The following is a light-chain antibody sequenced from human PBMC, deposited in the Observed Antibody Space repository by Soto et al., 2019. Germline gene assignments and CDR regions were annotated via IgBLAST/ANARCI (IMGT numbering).Light chain of an antibody. CDR1: QGVSGS. Sequence: EIVLTQSPATLSLSPGERATLSCRASQGVSGSLAWYQQKPGQAPRLLIYDASNRATGIPARFSGSGSGTDFPLTISSLEPEYFEVYYCQQRSNWRLTFGGGTKVEIK. J-gene: IGKJ4*01. V-gene: IGKV3-11*01. CDR3: QQRSNWRLT. CDR2: DAS.